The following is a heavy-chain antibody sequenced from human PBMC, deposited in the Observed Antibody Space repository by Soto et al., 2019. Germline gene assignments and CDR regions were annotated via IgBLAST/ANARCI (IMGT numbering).Heavy chain of an antibody. CDR2: ISFDGSNK. CDR1: GFTFSTYA. Sequence: PGWSLRLSCAASGFTFSTYAMYWVRQAPGKGLEWVAVISFDGSNKFYADSVRGRFTISRDNSKNTLYLRMHSLSAEDTAVYYCASPNCNRGSCCWAFFDSWGQGTLVTGSS. D-gene: IGHD2-15*01. CDR3: ASPNCNRGSCCWAFFDS. J-gene: IGHJ4*02. V-gene: IGHV3-30*03.